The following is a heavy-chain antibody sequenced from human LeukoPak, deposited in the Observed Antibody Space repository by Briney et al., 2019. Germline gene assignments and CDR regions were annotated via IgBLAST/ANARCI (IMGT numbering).Heavy chain of an antibody. CDR3: ARGTRRHYDGSGYYYGEFDS. CDR2: IYTSGST. J-gene: IGHJ4*02. Sequence: SETLSLTCTVSGGSISSYYWSWIRQPAGKGLEWIGRIYTSGSTNYNPSLKSRVTMSVDTSKNQFSLKLSSVTTADTAMYYCARGTRRHYDGSGYYYGEFDSWGQGILVTVSS. D-gene: IGHD3-22*01. V-gene: IGHV4-4*07. CDR1: GGSISSYY.